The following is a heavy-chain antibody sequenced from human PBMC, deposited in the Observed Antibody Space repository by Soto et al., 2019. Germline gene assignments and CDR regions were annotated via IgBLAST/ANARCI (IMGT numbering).Heavy chain of an antibody. CDR2: ISYDGSNK. D-gene: IGHD1-26*01. CDR1: GFTFSSYA. J-gene: IGHJ4*02. CDR3: AREKDFGGSYYLGSRLAY. Sequence: GGSLRLSCAASGFTFSSYAMHWVRQAPGKGLEWVAVISYDGSNKYYADSVKGRFTISRDNSKNTLYLQMNSLRAEDTAVYYCAREKDFGGSYYLGSRLAYWGQGTLVTVSS. V-gene: IGHV3-30-3*01.